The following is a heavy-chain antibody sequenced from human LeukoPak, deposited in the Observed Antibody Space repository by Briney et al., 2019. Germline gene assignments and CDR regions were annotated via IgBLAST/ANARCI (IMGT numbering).Heavy chain of an antibody. V-gene: IGHV4-34*01. D-gene: IGHD1-7*01. J-gene: IGHJ5*02. Sequence: GSLRLSCAASGFTLSRYSMNWVRQAPGKGLEWIGEINHSGSTNYNPSLKSRVTISVDTSKNQFSLKLSSVTAADTAVYYCATGQYWNYAWVWFDPWGQGTLVTVSS. CDR3: ATGQYWNYAWVWFDP. CDR1: GFTLSRYS. CDR2: INHSGST.